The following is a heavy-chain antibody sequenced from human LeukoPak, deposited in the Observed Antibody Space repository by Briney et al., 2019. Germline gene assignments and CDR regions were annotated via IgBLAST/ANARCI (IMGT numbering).Heavy chain of an antibody. D-gene: IGHD3-3*01. J-gene: IGHJ5*02. V-gene: IGHV1-69*04. CDR1: GGTFSSYA. Sequence: SVKVSCKAPGGTFSSYAISWVRQAPGQGLEWMGRIIPILGIANYAQKFQGRVTITADKSTSTAYMELSSLRSEDTAVYYCARAVGKYDFWSGYYTGISDWFDPWGQGTLVTVSS. CDR2: IIPILGIA. CDR3: ARAVGKYDFWSGYYTGISDWFDP.